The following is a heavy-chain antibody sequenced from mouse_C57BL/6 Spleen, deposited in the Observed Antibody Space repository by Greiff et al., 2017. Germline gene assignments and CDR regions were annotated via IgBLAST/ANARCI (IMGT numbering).Heavy chain of an antibody. J-gene: IGHJ1*03. D-gene: IGHD1-1*01. CDR1: GYTFTSYW. Sequence: QVQLQQPGAELVRPGSSVKLSCKASGYTFTSYWMHWVKQRPIQGLEWIGNIDPSDSETHYNQKFKDKATLTVDKSSSTAYMQLSSLTSEDSAVYYCARATPRLLRYFDVWGTGTTVTVSS. CDR2: IDPSDSET. V-gene: IGHV1-52*01. CDR3: ARATPRLLRYFDV.